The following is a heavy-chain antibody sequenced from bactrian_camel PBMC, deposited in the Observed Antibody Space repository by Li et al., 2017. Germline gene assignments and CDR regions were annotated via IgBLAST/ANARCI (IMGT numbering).Heavy chain of an antibody. D-gene: IGHD6*01. J-gene: IGHJ4*01. V-gene: IGHV3S1*01. CDR1: GYTYSTYC. Sequence: HVQLVESGGGSVQAGGSLRLSCAASGYTYSTYCMAWFRQGPGKDREGVANLNSDGSTTYSDSVRGRFTISRDNAKNTLFLQMNVLRPEDTAMYYCAIAPWGYCSSRKWAIDTNYNHWGQGTQVTVS. CDR2: LNSDGSTT. CDR3: AIAPWGYCSSRKWAIDTNYNH.